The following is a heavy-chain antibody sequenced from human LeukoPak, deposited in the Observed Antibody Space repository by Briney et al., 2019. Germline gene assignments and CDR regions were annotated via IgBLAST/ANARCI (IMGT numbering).Heavy chain of an antibody. J-gene: IGHJ4*02. D-gene: IGHD1-14*01. CDR3: AKGPETGRFDY. CDR2: ISSSGSST. CDR1: GFTFSSYA. V-gene: IGHV3-23*01. Sequence: GSLRLSCAASGFTFSSYAMSWVRQAPGKGLEWVSAISSSGSSTYYADSVKGRFTISRDNAKNTLYLQMNSLRAEDTAVYYCAKGPETGRFDYWGQGTLVTVSS.